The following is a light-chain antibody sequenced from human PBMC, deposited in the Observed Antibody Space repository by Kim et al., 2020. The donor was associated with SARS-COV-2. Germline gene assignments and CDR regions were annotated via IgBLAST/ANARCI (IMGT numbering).Light chain of an antibody. CDR2: ATS. CDR1: PGISNF. V-gene: IGKV1-16*01. J-gene: IGKJ4*01. Sequence: ASVGDRVTITCRASPGISNFLAWFQQKPGKAPQSLIYATSSLQSGVPSRFSGSGSGTDFTLTISSLQPEDFATYYCHHYHSYPLTFGGGTKVDIK. CDR3: HHYHSYPLT.